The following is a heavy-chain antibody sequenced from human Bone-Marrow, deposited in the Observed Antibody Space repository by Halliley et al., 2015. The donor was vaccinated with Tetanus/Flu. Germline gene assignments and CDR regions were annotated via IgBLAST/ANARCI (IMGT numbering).Heavy chain of an antibody. CDR2: ISSGGDTS. V-gene: IGHV3-48*03. CDR1: GINFNTYE. CDR3: ACGPSKGFYYGLDV. D-gene: IGHD2-21*01. Sequence: SLRLSCGISGINFNTYEMNWVRQAPGKGLEWISYISSGGDTSFYADSVKGRFTISRDNATKSMFLQMNGLRAGDTATYYCACGPSKGFYYGLDVWGQGTTVTVSS. J-gene: IGHJ6*02.